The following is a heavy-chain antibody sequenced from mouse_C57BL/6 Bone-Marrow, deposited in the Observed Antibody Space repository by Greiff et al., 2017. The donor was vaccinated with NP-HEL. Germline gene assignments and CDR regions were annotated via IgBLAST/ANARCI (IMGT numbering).Heavy chain of an antibody. Sequence: VQLQQSGPELVKPGASVKISCKASGYAFSSSWLNWVKQRPGKGLEWIGRIYPGDGDTNYNGKFKGKATLTADKSSSTAYMQLSSRTSEDSAVYFCARRGGGYWGQGTTLTVSS. CDR1: GYAFSSSW. J-gene: IGHJ2*01. CDR3: ARRGGGY. V-gene: IGHV1-82*01. CDR2: IYPGDGDT.